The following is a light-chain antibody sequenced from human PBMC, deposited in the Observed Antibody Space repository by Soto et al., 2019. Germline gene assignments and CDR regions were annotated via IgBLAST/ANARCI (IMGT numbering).Light chain of an antibody. Sequence: EIVLTQTPLSLSVTPGQPASISFKSSQSLLHSDGKTYLYWYLQRPGQPPQLLIYEVSNRFSGVPDRFSGSGSGTDFTLEISRVEAEDVGLYSCLQTKQLPLTFGHGTKVDIK. CDR3: LQTKQLPLT. CDR1: QSLLHSDGKTY. CDR2: EVS. V-gene: IGKV2D-29*01. J-gene: IGKJ1*01.